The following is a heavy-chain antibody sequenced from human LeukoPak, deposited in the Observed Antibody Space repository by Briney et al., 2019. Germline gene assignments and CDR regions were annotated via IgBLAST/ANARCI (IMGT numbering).Heavy chain of an antibody. V-gene: IGHV3-21*04. Sequence: SGGSLRLSCTASGFTFSSYSMNWVRQAPGKGLEWVSSISTSSSYIYYADSVKGRFTISRDNARNSLYQQMNSLRAEDTAVYYCARAKRNGFDIWGQGTMVTVSS. CDR3: ARAKRNGFDI. CDR1: GFTFSSYS. J-gene: IGHJ3*02. CDR2: ISTSSSYI.